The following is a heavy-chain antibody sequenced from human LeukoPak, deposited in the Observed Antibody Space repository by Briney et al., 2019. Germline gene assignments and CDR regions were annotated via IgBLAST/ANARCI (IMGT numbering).Heavy chain of an antibody. D-gene: IGHD6-13*01. J-gene: IGHJ4*02. CDR3: ARGYSSNWYNY. Sequence: SETLSLTCTVSGGSISSYYWSWIRQSPGKGLEWIGYIYDSVNTNYNPSLESRVTISVDTSKKQFSLKLRSVTAADTAVYYCARGYSSNWYNYWGQGTLVTVSS. CDR2: IYDSVNT. CDR1: GGSISSYY. V-gene: IGHV4-59*01.